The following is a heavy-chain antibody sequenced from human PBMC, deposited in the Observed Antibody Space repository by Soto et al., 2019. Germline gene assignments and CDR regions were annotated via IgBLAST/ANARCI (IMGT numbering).Heavy chain of an antibody. CDR2: MSYDGTKT. CDR1: GFTFPDYA. V-gene: IGHV3-30-3*01. Sequence: QVQLVESGGGVVQPGRSLRLSCAAFGFTFPDYAMHWVRQSPGKGLEWVAIMSYDGTKTYYADSVRGRFTISRDNSKNTLYLQMDSLRAEDTSLYYCARGRGRSYAFGAGSYSDYWGRGTLVAVSS. D-gene: IGHD3-10*01. J-gene: IGHJ4*02. CDR3: ARGRGRSYAFGAGSYSDY.